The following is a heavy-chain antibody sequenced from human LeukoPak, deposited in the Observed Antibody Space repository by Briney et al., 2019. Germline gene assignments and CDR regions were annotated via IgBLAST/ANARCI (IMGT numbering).Heavy chain of an antibody. CDR1: GFTFSSYW. CDR3: ARAPSGIGGYYPQHFRL. Sequence: GGSLRLASAASGFTFSSYWIHWVSQAPGKGLVWVSRIKSDGSTNYADSAKGRFTISRDNDKNTVSLQMNSLRAEDTGVYYCARAPSGIGGYYPQHFRLWGQGTLVTVSS. D-gene: IGHD3-22*01. CDR2: IKSDGST. J-gene: IGHJ1*01. V-gene: IGHV3-74*01.